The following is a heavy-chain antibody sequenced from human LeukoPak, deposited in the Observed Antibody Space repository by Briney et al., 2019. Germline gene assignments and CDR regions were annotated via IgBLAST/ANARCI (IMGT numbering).Heavy chain of an antibody. CDR3: ARDRSYCSSTRCSTGPGNY. J-gene: IGHJ4*02. CDR2: ISAYNGNT. CDR1: GYTFTSYG. V-gene: IGHV1-18*01. D-gene: IGHD2-2*01. Sequence: ASVKVSCKDSGYTFTSYGINWVRQAPGQELEWMVWISAYNGNTNYAQKLQGRVTMTTDTSTTTAYMELRSLRSDDTAMYYCARDRSYCSSTRCSTGPGNYWGQRTLVTVSS.